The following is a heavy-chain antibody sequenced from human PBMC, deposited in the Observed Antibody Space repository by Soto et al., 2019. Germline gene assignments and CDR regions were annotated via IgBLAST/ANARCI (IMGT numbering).Heavy chain of an antibody. D-gene: IGHD5-12*01. V-gene: IGHV3-30*18. CDR2: ISYDGSNK. CDR1: GFTFSSYG. Sequence: GGSLRLSCAASGFTFSSYGMHWVRQAPGKGLEWVAVISYDGSNKYYADSVKGRFTISRDNSKNTLYLQMNSLRAEDTAVYYCAKDRSGYDYYYCGKDDWGQGTTVTVSS. CDR3: AKDRSGYDYYYCGKDD. J-gene: IGHJ6*02.